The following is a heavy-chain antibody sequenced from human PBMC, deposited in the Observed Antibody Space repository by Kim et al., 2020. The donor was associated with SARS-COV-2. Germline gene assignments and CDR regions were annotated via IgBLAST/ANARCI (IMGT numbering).Heavy chain of an antibody. CDR1: GGSFSGYY. CDR3: SRGSPDIAVAGLDY. D-gene: IGHD6-19*01. CDR2: INHSGST. V-gene: IGHV4-34*01. Sequence: SETLSLTCAVYGGSFSGYYWSWIRQPPGKGLEWIGEINHSGSTNYNPSLKSRVTISADTSKYQFSLKLSSVTAADTAVYYCSRGSPDIAVAGLDYWGQGT. J-gene: IGHJ4*02.